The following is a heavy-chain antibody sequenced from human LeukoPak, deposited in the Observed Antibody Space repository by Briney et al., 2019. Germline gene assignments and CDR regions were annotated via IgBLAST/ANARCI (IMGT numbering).Heavy chain of an antibody. CDR3: ARGVGSDY. CDR1: GNSISSGDYY. Sequence: SQTLSLTCSVSGNSISSGDYYWSWIRQSPGKGLEWIGYIYYSGSTYYNPSLKSRVTISIDTSKNQFSLKLSSVTAADTAVYYCARGVGSDYWGQGTLVTVSS. V-gene: IGHV4-30-4*08. CDR2: IYYSGST. D-gene: IGHD1-26*01. J-gene: IGHJ4*02.